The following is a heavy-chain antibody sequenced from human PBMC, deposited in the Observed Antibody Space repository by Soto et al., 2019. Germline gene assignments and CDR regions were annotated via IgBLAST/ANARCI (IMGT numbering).Heavy chain of an antibody. D-gene: IGHD5-18*01. CDR3: ARALSGGRIQVWKHYFDY. V-gene: IGHV4-31*03. CDR1: GGSISSGGYY. CDR2: IYYSGST. Sequence: SETLSLTCTVSGGSISSGGYYWRWIRQHPGKGLEWIGYIYYSGSTYYNPSLKSRVTISVDTSKNQLSLKLSSVTAADTAVYYCARALSGGRIQVWKHYFDYWGQGTLVTVSS. J-gene: IGHJ4*02.